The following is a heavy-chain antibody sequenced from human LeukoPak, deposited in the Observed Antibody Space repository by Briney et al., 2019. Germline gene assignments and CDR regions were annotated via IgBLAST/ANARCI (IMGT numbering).Heavy chain of an antibody. CDR2: ISYDGSNK. Sequence: GGSLRLSCAASGFTFSSYGMHWVRQAPGKGLEWVAVISYDGSNKYYADSVKGRFTISRDNSKNTLYLQMNSLRAEDTAVYYCAKEYEWELPDWFDPWGQGTLVTVSS. J-gene: IGHJ5*02. CDR3: AKEYEWELPDWFDP. D-gene: IGHD1-26*01. V-gene: IGHV3-30*18. CDR1: GFTFSSYG.